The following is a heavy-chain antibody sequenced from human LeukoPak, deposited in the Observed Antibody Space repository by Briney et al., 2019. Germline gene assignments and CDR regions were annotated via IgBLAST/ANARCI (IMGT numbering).Heavy chain of an antibody. CDR2: IYYSGYT. CDR3: ARHGTSRQLGIDY. V-gene: IGHV4-39*01. J-gene: IGHJ4*02. D-gene: IGHD6-13*01. Sequence: SETLSLTCTVSGGSISSSNYYWGWIRQPPGKGLEWIGSIYYSGYTYYNPSLKSRVTVSVDTSKNQFSLRLSSVTAADTAVYYCARHGTSRQLGIDYWGQGTLVTVSS. CDR1: GGSISSSNYY.